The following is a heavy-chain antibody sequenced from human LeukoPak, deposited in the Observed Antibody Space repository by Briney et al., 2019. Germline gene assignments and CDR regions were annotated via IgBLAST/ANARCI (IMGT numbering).Heavy chain of an antibody. D-gene: IGHD6-19*01. CDR2: IIPIFGTA. CDR1: GGTFSSYA. J-gene: IGHJ4*02. Sequence: SVKVSCKASGGTFSSYAISWVRQAPGQGIECMGGIIPIFGTANYAQKFQGRVTITADESTSTAYMELSSLRSEDTAVYYCARVLVWQWHYYFDYWGQGTLVTVSS. V-gene: IGHV1-69*01. CDR3: ARVLVWQWHYYFDY.